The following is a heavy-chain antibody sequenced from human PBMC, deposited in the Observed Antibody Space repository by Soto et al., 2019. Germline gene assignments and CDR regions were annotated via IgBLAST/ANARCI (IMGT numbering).Heavy chain of an antibody. D-gene: IGHD2-15*01. CDR1: GYTFTSYD. Sequence: ASVKVSCKASGYTFTSYDINWVRQATGQGLEWMGWMNPNSGNTGYAQKFQGRVTMTRNTSISTAYMELSSLRSEDTAVYYCARFNTLGYCSGGSCYYYYGMDVWGQGTTVTVSS. CDR2: MNPNSGNT. CDR3: ARFNTLGYCSGGSCYYYYGMDV. J-gene: IGHJ6*02. V-gene: IGHV1-8*01.